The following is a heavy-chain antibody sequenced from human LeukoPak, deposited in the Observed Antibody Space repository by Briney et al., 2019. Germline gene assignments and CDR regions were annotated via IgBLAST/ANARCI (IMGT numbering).Heavy chain of an antibody. D-gene: IGHD2-2*01. Sequence: GASVKVSCKASGYTFTGYYMHWVRQAPGQGLEWMGWINPNSGGTNYAQKFQGRVTMTRDTSISTAYMELSRLRSDDTAVYYRASSYCSSTSCLNWFDPWGQGTLVTVSS. CDR1: GYTFTGYY. J-gene: IGHJ5*02. CDR2: INPNSGGT. V-gene: IGHV1-2*02. CDR3: ASSYCSSTSCLNWFDP.